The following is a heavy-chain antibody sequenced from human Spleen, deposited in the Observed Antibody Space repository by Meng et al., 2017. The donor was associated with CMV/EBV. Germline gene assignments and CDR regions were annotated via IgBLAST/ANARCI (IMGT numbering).Heavy chain of an antibody. CDR2: ISSSSSYI. Sequence: GGSLRLSCAASGFTFSSYSMNWVRQAPGKGLEWVSSISSSSSYIYYADSVKGRFTISRDNAKNSLYPQMNSLRAEDTAVYYCARGSYCSSTSCTRLYGMDVWGQGTTVTVSS. D-gene: IGHD2-2*01. V-gene: IGHV3-21*01. CDR3: ARGSYCSSTSCTRLYGMDV. CDR1: GFTFSSYS. J-gene: IGHJ6*02.